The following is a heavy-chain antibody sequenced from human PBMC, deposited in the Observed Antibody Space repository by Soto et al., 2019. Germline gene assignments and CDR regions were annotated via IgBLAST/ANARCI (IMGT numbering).Heavy chain of an antibody. V-gene: IGHV3-73*01. CDR2: IRSKGNSYAT. CDR1: GYTFSGSA. J-gene: IGHJ3*02. CDR3: TRLLSDAFDI. Sequence: GGSLRLSCAASGYTFSGSAMHWVRQASGKGLEWVGRIRSKGNSYATAYAASVKGRFTISRDDSKNTAYLHMNSLKTEDTAVYYCTRLLSDAFDIWGQGTMVTVSS.